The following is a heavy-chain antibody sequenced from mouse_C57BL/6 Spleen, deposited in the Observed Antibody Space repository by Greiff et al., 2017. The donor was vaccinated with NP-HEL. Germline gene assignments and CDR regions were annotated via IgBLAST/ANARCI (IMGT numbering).Heavy chain of an antibody. Sequence: QVQLQQPGTELVKPGASVKLSCKASGYTFTSYWMHWVKQRPGQGLEWIGNINPSNGGTNYNEKFKSKATLTVDKSSSTAYMQLSSLTSEDSAVYYCARSGVYDGYYLYAMDYWGQGTSVTVSS. V-gene: IGHV1-53*01. CDR3: ARSGVYDGYYLYAMDY. D-gene: IGHD2-3*01. J-gene: IGHJ4*01. CDR2: INPSNGGT. CDR1: GYTFTSYW.